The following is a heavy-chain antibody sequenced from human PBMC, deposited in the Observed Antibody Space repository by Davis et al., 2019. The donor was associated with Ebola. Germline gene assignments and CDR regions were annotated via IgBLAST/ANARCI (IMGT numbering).Heavy chain of an antibody. V-gene: IGHV5-51*01. J-gene: IGHJ6*02. CDR1: GYSFTTYW. D-gene: IGHD6-19*01. Sequence: GGSLRLSCKATGYSFTTYWIGWVRQMPGKGLEWMGIIYPADSDTSYGPSFQGQVTISADKSISTAYLQWSSLKASDTAMYYCARIPTVASDYYYYGMDVWGQGTTVTVSS. CDR2: IYPADSDT. CDR3: ARIPTVASDYYYYGMDV.